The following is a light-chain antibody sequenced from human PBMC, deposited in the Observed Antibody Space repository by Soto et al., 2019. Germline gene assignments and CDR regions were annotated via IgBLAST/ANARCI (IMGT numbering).Light chain of an antibody. CDR1: SSDVGGYNY. Sequence: QSVLTQPASVSGSPGQSITIACTGTSSDVGGYNYVSWFQQHPGKAPKLMIYEVSNRPSGVSNRFSASKSGNTASLTISGLQAEDEATYYWNSYSSSSTRVFGTGTKLTVL. V-gene: IGLV2-14*01. J-gene: IGLJ1*01. CDR3: NSYSSSSTRV. CDR2: EVS.